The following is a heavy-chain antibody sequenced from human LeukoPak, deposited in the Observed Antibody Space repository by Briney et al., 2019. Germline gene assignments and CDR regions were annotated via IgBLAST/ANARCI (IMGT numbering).Heavy chain of an antibody. D-gene: IGHD6-19*01. Sequence: ASVKVSCKASGYTFSRYVINWVRQAPGQGLEWMGWVNPDSGHTAYAQKFQGRVTITRSTSMNTASLDLTSLKCGDTAVYYCARGQQLLAPFDDWGQGTRVSVSS. V-gene: IGHV1-8*03. J-gene: IGHJ4*02. CDR2: VNPDSGHT. CDR1: GYTFSRYV. CDR3: ARGQQLLAPFDD.